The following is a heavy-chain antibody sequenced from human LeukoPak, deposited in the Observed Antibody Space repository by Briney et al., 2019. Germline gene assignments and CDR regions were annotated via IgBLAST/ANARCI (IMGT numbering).Heavy chain of an antibody. Sequence: PGESLKISCKGSGYSFTSYWIGWVRQMPGKGLEWMGIIYPGDSDTRYSPSFQGQVTISADKSISTAYLQWSSLKASDSAMYYCARHGQLLSLPIYGMDVWGQGTTVTVSS. V-gene: IGHV5-51*01. CDR3: ARHGQLLSLPIYGMDV. D-gene: IGHD2-2*01. CDR2: IYPGDSDT. J-gene: IGHJ6*02. CDR1: GYSFTSYW.